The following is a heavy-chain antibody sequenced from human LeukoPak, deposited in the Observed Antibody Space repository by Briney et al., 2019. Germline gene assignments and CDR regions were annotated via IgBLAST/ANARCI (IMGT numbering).Heavy chain of an antibody. CDR3: ARRGHGYGSPFDY. CDR2: IYTGGNT. Sequence: PGGSLRLSCVTSGFIFGGYAMNWVRQAPGKGLEWVSMIYTGGNTFYTDSVKGRFTISRDSSKNTLDLQMNSLRAEDTAVYYCARRGHGYGSPFDYWGQGTLVTVSS. J-gene: IGHJ4*02. CDR1: GFIFGGYA. V-gene: IGHV3-66*04. D-gene: IGHD5-18*01.